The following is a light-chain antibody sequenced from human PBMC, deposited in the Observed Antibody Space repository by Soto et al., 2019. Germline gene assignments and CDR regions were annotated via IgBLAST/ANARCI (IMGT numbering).Light chain of an antibody. CDR1: SGHSSYA. CDR2: LNSDGSH. Sequence: QPVLTQSPSASASLGASVKLTCTLSSGHSSYAIAWHQQQPEKGPRYLMKLNSDGSHSKGDGIPDRFSGSSSGAERYLTIPSLQAEDEACHFCQTRGTGIAVFGGGTQLTVL. CDR3: QTRGTGIAV. J-gene: IGLJ7*01. V-gene: IGLV4-69*01.